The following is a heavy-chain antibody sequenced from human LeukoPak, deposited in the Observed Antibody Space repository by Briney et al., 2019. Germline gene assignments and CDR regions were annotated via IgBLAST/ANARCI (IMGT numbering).Heavy chain of an antibody. CDR2: ISSSSDYT. CDR3: ARGGYDFWSGYKPSPFDY. CDR1: GFTFSDYY. Sequence: GGSLRLSCEASGFTFSDYYMNWIRQAPGKGLEWVSYISSSSDYTNYADSVKGRFTISRDNAKNSLYLQTNSLRAEDTAVYYCARGGYDFWSGYKPSPFDYWGQGTLVTVSS. D-gene: IGHD3-3*01. J-gene: IGHJ4*02. V-gene: IGHV3-11*06.